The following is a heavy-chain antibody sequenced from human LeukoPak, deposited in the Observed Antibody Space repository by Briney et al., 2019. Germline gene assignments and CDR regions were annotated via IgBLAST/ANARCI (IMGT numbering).Heavy chain of an antibody. J-gene: IGHJ4*02. CDR2: IYYAGDT. CDR3: VRTARVFDY. V-gene: IGHV4-59*13. CDR1: GASMTTTY. D-gene: IGHD3-10*01. Sequence: SETLSLTCSVSGASMTTTYWSWVRRPPGKGLEVIGYIYYAGDTKHNPSLRSRVTLSLDTSKNQFSLELRSVTAADTAVYYCVRTARVFDYWGQGILVTVSS.